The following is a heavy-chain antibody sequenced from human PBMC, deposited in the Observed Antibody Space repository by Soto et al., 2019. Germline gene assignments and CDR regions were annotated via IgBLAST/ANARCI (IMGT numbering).Heavy chain of an antibody. D-gene: IGHD6-6*01. Sequence: SETLSHTCIVSDSSIISGRHYLSWIRQHPGKGLEWIGYIYYSGSTYYNPSLKSRVTISVDTSKNQFSLKLSSVTAADTAVYYCAREPTLPYSSWRCYYGMDVWVQGTRVTVSS. CDR3: AREPTLPYSSWRCYYGMDV. CDR2: IYYSGST. J-gene: IGHJ6*02. V-gene: IGHV4-31*03. CDR1: DSSIISGRHY.